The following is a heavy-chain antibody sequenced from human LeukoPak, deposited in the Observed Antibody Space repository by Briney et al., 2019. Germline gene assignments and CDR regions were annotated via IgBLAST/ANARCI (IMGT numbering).Heavy chain of an antibody. V-gene: IGHV4-39*01. J-gene: IGHJ6*02. CDR3: ARLRVVVVAATRYYYGMDV. CDR1: GGSISSSSYY. D-gene: IGHD2-15*01. Sequence: LETLSLTCTVSGGSISSSSYYWGWIRQPPGKGLEWIGSIYYSGSTYYNPSLKSRVTISVDTSKNQFSLKLSSVTAADTAVYYCARLRVVVVAATRYYYGMDVWGQGTTVTVSS. CDR2: IYYSGST.